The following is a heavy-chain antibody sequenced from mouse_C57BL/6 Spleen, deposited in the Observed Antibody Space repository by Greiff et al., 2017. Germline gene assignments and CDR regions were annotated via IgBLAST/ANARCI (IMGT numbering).Heavy chain of an antibody. CDR3: GITTVVDSFAY. Sequence: VQLQESGPELVRPGVSVKISCKGSGYTFTDYALHWVKQSHAKSLEWIGVISTYYGDASYNQKFKDKATMTVDKSSSTAYMELARLTSEDSAVYYCGITTVVDSFAYWGQGTLVTVSA. D-gene: IGHD1-1*01. J-gene: IGHJ3*01. CDR1: GYTFTDYA. CDR2: ISTYYGDA. V-gene: IGHV1-67*01.